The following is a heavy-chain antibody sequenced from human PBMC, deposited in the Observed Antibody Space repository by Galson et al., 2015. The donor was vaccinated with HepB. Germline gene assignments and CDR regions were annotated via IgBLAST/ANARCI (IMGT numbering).Heavy chain of an antibody. J-gene: IGHJ1*01. CDR3: VDGRCGYISH. CDR1: GDSVSSNSAA. CDR2: TYYRSKWYN. Sequence: CAISGDSVSSNSAAWSWIRQSPSRGLEWLGRTYYRSKWYNDYALSVKSRITINPDTSKNQFSLQLNSVTPEDTAVYYCVDGRCGYISHWGQGTLVTVSS. D-gene: IGHD5-12*01. V-gene: IGHV6-1*01.